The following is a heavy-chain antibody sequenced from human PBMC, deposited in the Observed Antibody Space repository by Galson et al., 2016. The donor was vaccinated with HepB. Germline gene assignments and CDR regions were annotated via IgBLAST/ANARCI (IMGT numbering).Heavy chain of an antibody. Sequence: QSGAEVKKPGESLKISCEGSGYSFPNYWIAWVRQMPGKGLELMGIIYPGDSDTRYTPSFQGQVTISADNSITTAYLRWSSLKASDTAMYYCARPLVGGGYHPHAFEIWGPGTMVIVSS. D-gene: IGHD2-15*01. J-gene: IGHJ3*02. V-gene: IGHV5-51*01. CDR3: ARPLVGGGYHPHAFEI. CDR1: GYSFPNYW. CDR2: IYPGDSDT.